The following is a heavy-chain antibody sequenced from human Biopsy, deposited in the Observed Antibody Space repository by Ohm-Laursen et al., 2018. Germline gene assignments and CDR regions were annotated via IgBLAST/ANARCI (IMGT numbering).Heavy chain of an antibody. CDR3: GNEVHGRDY. V-gene: IGHV4-34*08. D-gene: IGHD2-15*01. J-gene: IGHJ4*02. Sequence: GTLSLTCTVFGKTFSDYQWSWIRQPPGKGLEWIGQINQAGTTNYNPSLKSRVSISADASKYEFSLRLTSVAAADTAVYLCGNEVHGRDYWGLGAQVTVSS. CDR2: INQAGTT. CDR1: GKTFSDYQ.